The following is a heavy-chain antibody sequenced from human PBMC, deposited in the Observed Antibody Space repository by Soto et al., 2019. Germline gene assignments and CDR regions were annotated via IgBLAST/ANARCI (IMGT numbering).Heavy chain of an antibody. CDR3: ARSQVGRPLDV. CDR1: LYRFPNFY. D-gene: IGHD1-26*01. J-gene: IGHJ6*02. V-gene: IGHV1-46*01. CDR2: INPSGGST. Sequence: GASVTVSCRAALYRFPNFYIHWLRQAPGQGLEWMGIINPSGGSTTYPQKFQGRVTMTRDTSTSTVHMELITLRSEDTAVYYCARSQVGRPLDVWGPGNTVTVSS.